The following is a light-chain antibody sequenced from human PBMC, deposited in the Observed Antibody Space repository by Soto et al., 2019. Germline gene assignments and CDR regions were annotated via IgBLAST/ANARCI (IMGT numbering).Light chain of an antibody. J-gene: IGLJ3*02. CDR1: SSNIGSNT. CDR2: SNN. Sequence: QSVLTQPPSASGTPGPRVTISCSGSSSNIGSNTVNWYQQLPGTAPKLLIYSNNQRPSGVPDRFSGSKSGTSASLAISGLQSEDEADDYCAAWDDSLNGRDWVFGGGTKLTVL. V-gene: IGLV1-44*01. CDR3: AAWDDSLNGRDWV.